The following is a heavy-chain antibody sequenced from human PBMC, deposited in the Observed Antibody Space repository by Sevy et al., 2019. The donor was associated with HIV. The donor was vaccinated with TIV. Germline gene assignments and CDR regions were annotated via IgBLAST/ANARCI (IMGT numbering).Heavy chain of an antibody. CDR3: ARVVAYCSGGSCFPGYYYGMDV. V-gene: IGHV3-21*01. D-gene: IGHD2-15*01. J-gene: IGHJ6*01. Sequence: GGSLRLSCAASGFTFSNYNMNWVRQAPGKGLEWVSSISSSSRYIYYADSMKGRFTISRDNAKNSLYLQMNSLRAEDTAVYYCARVVAYCSGGSCFPGYYYGMDVWGKGPRSPSPQ. CDR1: GFTFSNYN. CDR2: ISSSSRYI.